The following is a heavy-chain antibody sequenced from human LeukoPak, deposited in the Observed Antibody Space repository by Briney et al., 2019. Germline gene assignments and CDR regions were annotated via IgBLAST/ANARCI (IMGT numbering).Heavy chain of an antibody. V-gene: IGHV4-59*08. Sequence: SETLSLTCTVSGGSISSYYWSWIRQPPGKGLEWIGYIYYSGSTNYSPSLKGRVTISVDTSQNQFSLKLNSVTAADTAVYYCAGDYNISPGNFDCWGQGTLVTVSS. J-gene: IGHJ4*02. CDR2: IYYSGST. CDR3: AGDYNISPGNFDC. D-gene: IGHD1-14*01. CDR1: GGSISSYY.